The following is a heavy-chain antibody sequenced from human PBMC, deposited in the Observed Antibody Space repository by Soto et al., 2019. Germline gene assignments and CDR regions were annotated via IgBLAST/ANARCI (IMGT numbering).Heavy chain of an antibody. D-gene: IGHD2-15*01. CDR3: ARGEGYCSGGSCYSDY. V-gene: IGHV4-34*01. CDR2: INHSGST. CDR1: GGSFSGYY. Sequence: QVQLQQWGAGLLKPSETLSLTCAVYGGSFSGYYWSWFRQPPGKGLEGIGEINHSGSTNYNPSLKSRVTISVDTSKNQFSLKLSSVTAADTAVYYCARGEGYCSGGSCYSDYWGQGTLVTVSS. J-gene: IGHJ4*02.